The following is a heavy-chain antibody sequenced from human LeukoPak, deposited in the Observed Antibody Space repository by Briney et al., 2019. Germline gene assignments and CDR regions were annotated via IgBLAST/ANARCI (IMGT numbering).Heavy chain of an antibody. D-gene: IGHD4-23*01. CDR2: IYYSGST. V-gene: IGHV4-59*08. CDR3: ASHVVTTWGDYFDY. J-gene: IGHJ4*02. CDR1: GGSISSYY. Sequence: PSETLSLTCTVSGGSISSYYWSWIRQPPGKGLECIGYIYYSGSTNYNPSLKSRVTISVDTSKNHFSLNLSSVTAADTAVYYCASHVVTTWGDYFDYWGQGTLVTVSS.